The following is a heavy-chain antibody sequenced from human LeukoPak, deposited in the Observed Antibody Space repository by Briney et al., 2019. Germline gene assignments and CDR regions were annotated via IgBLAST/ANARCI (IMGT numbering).Heavy chain of an antibody. V-gene: IGHV3-21*01. CDR2: ISSSSSYI. CDR3: ARDGGYDFWSGFSFDAFDI. D-gene: IGHD3-3*01. J-gene: IGHJ3*02. Sequence: KPGGSLRLSCEASGFTFSSYSMNWVRQAPRKGLEWVSSISSSSSYIYYADSVKGRFTISRDNAKNSLYLQMNSLRAEDTAVYYCARDGGYDFWSGFSFDAFDIWGQGTMVTVSS. CDR1: GFTFSSYS.